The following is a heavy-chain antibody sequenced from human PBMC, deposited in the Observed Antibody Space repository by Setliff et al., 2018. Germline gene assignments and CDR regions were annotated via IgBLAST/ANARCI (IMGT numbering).Heavy chain of an antibody. CDR1: GASISDSY. CDR2: ILTTGST. Sequence: SETLSLTCGVSGASISDSYWSWIRQPPGKGLEWIGHILTTGSTNYNPSLKSRIAISADTSRDRFSLRLTSVTAADTAVYYCARGSYYDSSGYSPDFFDYWGQGTLVTV. CDR3: ARGSYYDSSGYSPDFFDY. V-gene: IGHV4-4*08. J-gene: IGHJ4*02. D-gene: IGHD3-22*01.